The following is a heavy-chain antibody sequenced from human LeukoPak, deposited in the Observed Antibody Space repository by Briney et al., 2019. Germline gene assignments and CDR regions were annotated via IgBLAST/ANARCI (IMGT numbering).Heavy chain of an antibody. J-gene: IGHJ3*02. D-gene: IGHD3-22*01. V-gene: IGHV4-4*07. CDR1: GDSFSSYS. CDR2: ISSSGST. Sequence: SETLSLTCSVSGDSFSSYSWNWIRQPAGKGLEWIGRISSSGSTNYNPSLKSRVTISVDTSKNQFSLKLSSVTAADTAVYFCARGPYSYDSSGAFDIWGQGTMVTVSS. CDR3: ARGPYSYDSSGAFDI.